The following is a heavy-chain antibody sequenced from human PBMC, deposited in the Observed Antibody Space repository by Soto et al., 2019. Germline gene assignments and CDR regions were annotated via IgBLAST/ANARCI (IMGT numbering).Heavy chain of an antibody. Sequence: ASVKVSCKASGYTFTGYYMHWVRQAPGQGLEWMGWINPNSGGTNYAQKFQGRVTMTRDTSISTAYMELSRLRSDDTAVYYCARDWAVAGGDYYYYGMDVWGQGTTVTV. CDR1: GYTFTGYY. CDR3: ARDWAVAGGDYYYYGMDV. V-gene: IGHV1-2*02. D-gene: IGHD6-19*01. J-gene: IGHJ6*02. CDR2: INPNSGGT.